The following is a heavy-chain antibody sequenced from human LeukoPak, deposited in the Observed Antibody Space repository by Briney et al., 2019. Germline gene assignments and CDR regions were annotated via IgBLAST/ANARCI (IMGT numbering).Heavy chain of an antibody. J-gene: IGHJ4*02. CDR3: ARIGRWGTQVDY. CDR1: GGTFNSYT. CDR2: IIPILGIA. V-gene: IGHV1-69*02. D-gene: IGHD3-16*01. Sequence: VASVKVSCKASGGTFNSYTIRWVRQAPGQGIEWMGRIIPILGIANYAQKFQGRVTITADKSTRTAYMEMSSLRSEDTAVYYCARIGRWGTQVDYWGQGTLVTVSS.